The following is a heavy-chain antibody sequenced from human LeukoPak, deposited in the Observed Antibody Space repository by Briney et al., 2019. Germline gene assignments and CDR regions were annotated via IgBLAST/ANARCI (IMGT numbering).Heavy chain of an antibody. CDR2: INPTGGST. J-gene: IGHJ4*02. CDR1: GYTFTSYY. D-gene: IGHD6-19*01. CDR3: ATRRSGWYAY. V-gene: IGHV1-46*01. Sequence: ASVKVSCKASGYTFTSYYMHWVRQAPGQGLEWMGLINPTGGSTGYAQKFQGRVTMTEDTSTDTAYMELSSLRSEDTAVYYCATRRSGWYAYWGQGTLVTVSS.